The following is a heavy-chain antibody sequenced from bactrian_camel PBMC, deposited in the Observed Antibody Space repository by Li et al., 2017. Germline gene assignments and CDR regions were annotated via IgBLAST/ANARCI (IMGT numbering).Heavy chain of an antibody. J-gene: IGHJ4*01. Sequence: HVQLVESGGGLVQPGGSLRLSCVASGFSFSDEGMRWVRQAPGKGLEWVSVISTGGATTYYADSVNGRFTISRDNAKNTLYLQMNSLKPEDTSVYYCVRDRSPYGGYWYQWDYWGQGTQVTVS. D-gene: IGHD6*01. CDR1: GFSFSDEG. CDR3: VRDRSPYGGYWYQWDY. CDR2: ISTGGATT. V-gene: IGHV3S1*01.